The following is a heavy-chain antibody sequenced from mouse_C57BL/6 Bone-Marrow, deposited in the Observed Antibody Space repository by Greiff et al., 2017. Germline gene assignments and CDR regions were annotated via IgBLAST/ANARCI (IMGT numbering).Heavy chain of an antibody. J-gene: IGHJ1*03. V-gene: IGHV4-1*01. CDR3: ADTVAPGYFDV. D-gene: IGHD1-1*01. Sequence: DVMLVESGGGLVQPGGSLKLSCAASGIDFSRYWMSWVRRAPGKGLEWIGEINPDSSTINYAPSLKDKFIISRDNAKNTLYLQMSKVRSEDTALYYCADTVAPGYFDVWGTGTTVTVSS. CDR2: INPDSSTI. CDR1: GIDFSRYW.